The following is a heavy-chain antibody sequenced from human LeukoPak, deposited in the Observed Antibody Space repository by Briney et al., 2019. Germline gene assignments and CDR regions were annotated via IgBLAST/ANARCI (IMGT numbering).Heavy chain of an antibody. CDR2: ISSSSSYI. D-gene: IGHD3-16*02. V-gene: IGHV3-21*04. Sequence: GGSLRLSCAASGFTFSSYSMNWVRQAPGKGLEWVSSISSSSSYIYYADSVKGRFTISRDNAKNSLYLQMNSLRAEDTAVYYCAREVANNDYVWGSYRRGYWGQGTLVTVSS. J-gene: IGHJ4*02. CDR1: GFTFSSYS. CDR3: AREVANNDYVWGSYRRGY.